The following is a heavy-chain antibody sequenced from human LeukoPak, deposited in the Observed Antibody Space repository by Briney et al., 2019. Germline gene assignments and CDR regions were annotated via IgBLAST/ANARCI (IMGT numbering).Heavy chain of an antibody. Sequence: PGGSLRLSCAASGFTFSSYAMHWVRQAPGKGLEWVAVISYDGSNKYYADSVRGRFTISRDNSKNTLYLQMNSLRAEDTAVYYCAKHVVVVVAATRVDYWGQGTLVTVSS. CDR1: GFTFSSYA. CDR2: ISYDGSNK. D-gene: IGHD2-15*01. CDR3: AKHVVVVVAATRVDY. J-gene: IGHJ4*02. V-gene: IGHV3-30-3*02.